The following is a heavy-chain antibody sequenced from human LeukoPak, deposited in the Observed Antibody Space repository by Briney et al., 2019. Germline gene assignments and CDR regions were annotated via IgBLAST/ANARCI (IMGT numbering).Heavy chain of an antibody. Sequence: GRSLRLSCAASGFTFSSYGMHWVRQAPGKGLEWVAVISYDGSNKYYADSVKGRFTISRDNAKNSLYLQMNSLRAEDTAVYYCARVVADYDILFDYWGQGSLVTVSS. J-gene: IGHJ4*02. D-gene: IGHD3-9*01. CDR1: GFTFSSYG. CDR2: ISYDGSNK. CDR3: ARVVADYDILFDY. V-gene: IGHV3-30*03.